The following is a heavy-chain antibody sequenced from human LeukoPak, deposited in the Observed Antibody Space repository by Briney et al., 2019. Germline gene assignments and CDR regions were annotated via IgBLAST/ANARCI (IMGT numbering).Heavy chain of an antibody. CDR1: GYTFTSYG. CDR3: AREKGSGSYRPRYGMDV. J-gene: IGHJ6*04. CDR2: IGAYNGNT. V-gene: IGHV1-18*04. D-gene: IGHD3-10*01. Sequence: ASVKVSCKASGYTFTSYGISWVRQAPGQGLEWMGWIGAYNGNTNYAQKLQGRVTMTTDTSTSTAYMELRSLRSDDTAVYYCAREKGSGSYRPRYGMDVWGKGTTVTVSS.